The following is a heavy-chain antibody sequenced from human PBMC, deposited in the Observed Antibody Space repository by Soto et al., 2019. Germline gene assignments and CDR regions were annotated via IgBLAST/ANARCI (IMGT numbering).Heavy chain of an antibody. J-gene: IGHJ5*02. D-gene: IGHD6-19*01. CDR2: VSPILNIA. Sequence: SVKVSCKAPRGLFSSYVFNWVRQAPGQGLEWMGGVSPILNIADHAQKPQGRVTMTTDTSTSTAYMELRSLRSDDTAVSYCAREPVVGIWFDRWGQGTLVTVSS. V-gene: IGHV1-69*10. CDR3: AREPVVGIWFDR. CDR1: RGLFSSYV.